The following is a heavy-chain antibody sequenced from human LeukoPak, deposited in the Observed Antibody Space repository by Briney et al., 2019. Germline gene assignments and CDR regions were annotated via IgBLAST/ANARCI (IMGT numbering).Heavy chain of an antibody. Sequence: GSLRLSCAASGFTFSSYAMSWVRQPPGKGLEWIGSIYYSGSTYYNPSLKSRVTISVDTSKNQFSLKLSSVTAADTAVYYCARHFYDSSGYSKKPHAFDIWGQGTMVTVSS. CDR1: GFTFSSYA. CDR3: ARHFYDSSGYSKKPHAFDI. V-gene: IGHV4-39*01. CDR2: IYYSGST. J-gene: IGHJ3*02. D-gene: IGHD3-22*01.